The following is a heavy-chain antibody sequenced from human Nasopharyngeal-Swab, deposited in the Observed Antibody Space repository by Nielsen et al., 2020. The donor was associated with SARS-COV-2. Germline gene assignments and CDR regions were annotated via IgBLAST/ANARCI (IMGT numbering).Heavy chain of an antibody. CDR1: GFSLNINW. V-gene: IGHV3-74*01. J-gene: IGHJ3*02. D-gene: IGHD4-17*01. Sequence: GESLKISCVASGFSLNINWMHWVRQVPGKGLMWVARIANDGSGTGYADSVRGRFTISRDDTKNTGYLQMNSLIAEDTAVYYCGTVFEIWGQGTMVTVSS. CDR3: GTVFEI. CDR2: IANDGSGT.